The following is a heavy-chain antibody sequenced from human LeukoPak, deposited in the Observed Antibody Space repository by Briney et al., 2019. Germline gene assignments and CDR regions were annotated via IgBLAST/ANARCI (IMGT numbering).Heavy chain of an antibody. CDR3: ARDRVTTSSWPRVEYYYMDV. D-gene: IGHD4-11*01. V-gene: IGHV3-7*01. J-gene: IGHJ6*03. CDR2: IKQDGSEK. Sequence: GGSLRLSCAASGFTFNNYWMNWVRQAPGKGLEWVANIKQDGSEKYYVDSVKGRFTISRDNARNSLYLQMNSLRAEDTAVYYCARDRVTTSSWPRVEYYYMDVWGKGTTVTISS. CDR1: GFTFNNYW.